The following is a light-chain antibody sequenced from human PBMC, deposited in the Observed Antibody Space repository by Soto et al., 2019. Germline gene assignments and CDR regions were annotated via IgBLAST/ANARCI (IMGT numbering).Light chain of an antibody. J-gene: IGKJ4*01. CDR2: GAS. CDR3: QQYDSWPRT. CDR1: QSVRSN. Sequence: EVVMTQSPATLSVSPGERATLSCRASQSVRSNLAWYQQRPGQAPRLLIYGASTRATGIPDSFSGSGSGTEFTLTIRSLQSEDFAVYYCQQYDSWPRTFGGGTRVEIK. V-gene: IGKV3-15*01.